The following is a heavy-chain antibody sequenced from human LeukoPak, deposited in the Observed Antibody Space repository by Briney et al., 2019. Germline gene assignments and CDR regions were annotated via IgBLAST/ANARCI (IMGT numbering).Heavy chain of an antibody. CDR2: ISWNSGSI. CDR1: GFTFDDYA. Sequence: GGSLRLSCAASGFTFDDYAMHWVRQAPGKGLEWVSGISWNSGSIGYADSVKGRFTISRDNAKNSLYLQMNSLRAEDMALYYCAKDMDRIAVGYYAFDIWGQGTMVTVSS. J-gene: IGHJ3*02. CDR3: AKDMDRIAVGYYAFDI. D-gene: IGHD6-19*01. V-gene: IGHV3-9*03.